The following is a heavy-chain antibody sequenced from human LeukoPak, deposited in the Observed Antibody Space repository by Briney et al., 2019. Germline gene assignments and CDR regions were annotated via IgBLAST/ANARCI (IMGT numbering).Heavy chain of an antibody. J-gene: IGHJ4*02. Sequence: ASVKVSCKASGYTFTSYGISWVRQAPGQGLEWMGWISAYNGNTNYAQKLQGRVTMTTDTSTSTAYMELRSLRFDDTAVYYCAREWGLALGEPLGDYWGQGTLVTVSS. D-gene: IGHD1-14*01. CDR1: GYTFTSYG. CDR3: AREWGLALGEPLGDY. CDR2: ISAYNGNT. V-gene: IGHV1-18*01.